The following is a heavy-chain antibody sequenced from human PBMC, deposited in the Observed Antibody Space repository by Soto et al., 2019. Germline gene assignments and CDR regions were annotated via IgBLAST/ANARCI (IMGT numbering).Heavy chain of an antibody. J-gene: IGHJ6*02. Sequence: PGESLKLSCTGSGYSFTSYWIGWVRQMPGKGLEWMGIIYPGDSDTRYSPSFQGQVTISADKSISTAYLQWSSLKASDTAMYYCARQPPSRRTYYYDSSSTHYYYYYGMDVWGQGTTVTVSS. CDR1: GYSFTSYW. CDR2: IYPGDSDT. D-gene: IGHD3-22*01. V-gene: IGHV5-51*01. CDR3: ARQPPSRRTYYYDSSSTHYYYYYGMDV.